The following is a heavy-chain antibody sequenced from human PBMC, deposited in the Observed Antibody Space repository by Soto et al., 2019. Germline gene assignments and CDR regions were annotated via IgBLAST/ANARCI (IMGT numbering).Heavy chain of an antibody. V-gene: IGHV1-69*01. D-gene: IGHD3-16*01. J-gene: IGHJ4*02. CDR3: ARGWGLVS. Sequence: QMEQSGAEVRKPGSSVKVSCKPSGGSLTSYPMAWVRQAPGQGLEWMGGIIPIHGTTEYAQKFQGRVTITAAESTNRATLDLTGLTSEDTAVYYCARGWGLVSWGQGTLVTVSS. CDR2: IIPIHGTT. CDR1: GGSLTSYP.